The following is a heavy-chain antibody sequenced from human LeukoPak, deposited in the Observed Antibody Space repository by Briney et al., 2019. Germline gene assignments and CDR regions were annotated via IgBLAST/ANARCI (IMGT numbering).Heavy chain of an antibody. CDR3: ARSILHSGGSCCWYYFDY. V-gene: IGHV4-59*13. Sequence: SETLSLTCTVSGGSITNYYWSWIRQSPGKGLEWIGYIYYSGNTDYNASLKSRVTMSVDTSKNQFSLKLSSVTAADTAVYYCARSILHSGGSCCWYYFDYWSQGTLVTVSS. D-gene: IGHD2-15*01. J-gene: IGHJ4*02. CDR1: GGSITNYY. CDR2: IYYSGNT.